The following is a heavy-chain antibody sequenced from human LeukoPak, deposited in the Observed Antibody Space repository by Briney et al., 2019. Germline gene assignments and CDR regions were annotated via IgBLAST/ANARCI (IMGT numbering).Heavy chain of an antibody. CDR2: IYYSGST. J-gene: IGHJ4*02. CDR3: ARAAKQRLAFDY. V-gene: IGHV4-59*01. Sequence: SETLSLTCTVSGGSISSYYWSWIRQPPGKGLEWIGYIYYSGSTNYNPSLKSRVTISVDTSKNQFSLKLSSVTAADTAVYYCARAAKQRLAFDYWGQGTLVTVSS. D-gene: IGHD6-19*01. CDR1: GGSISSYY.